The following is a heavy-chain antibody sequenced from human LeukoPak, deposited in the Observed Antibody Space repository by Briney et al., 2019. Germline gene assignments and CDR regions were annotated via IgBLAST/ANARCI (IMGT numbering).Heavy chain of an antibody. CDR3: ARHAEQQLTQLDY. V-gene: IGHV4-34*01. Sequence: PSETLSLTCAVYGGSFSGYYWSWIRQPPGKGLEWIGEINHSGSTSYNPSLKSRVTISVDTSKNQFSLKLSSVTAADTAVYYCARHAEQQLTQLDYWGQGTLVTVSS. D-gene: IGHD6-13*01. CDR2: INHSGST. CDR1: GGSFSGYY. J-gene: IGHJ4*02.